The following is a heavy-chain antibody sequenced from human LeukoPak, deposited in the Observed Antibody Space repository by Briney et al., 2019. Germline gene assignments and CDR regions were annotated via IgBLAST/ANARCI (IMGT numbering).Heavy chain of an antibody. Sequence: SETLSLTCTVSGGSISGSPYYWDWIRQPPGKGLEWIGSIYYTGSTYFNPSLKSRVTMSVDTSKNQFSLRLSSVTAADTAVYYCARDFSGYDFDYWGQGTLVTVSS. D-gene: IGHD5-12*01. V-gene: IGHV4-39*07. CDR3: ARDFSGYDFDY. J-gene: IGHJ4*02. CDR1: GGSISGSPYY. CDR2: IYYTGST.